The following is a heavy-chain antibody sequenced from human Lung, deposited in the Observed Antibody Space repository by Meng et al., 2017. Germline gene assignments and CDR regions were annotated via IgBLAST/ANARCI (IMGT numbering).Heavy chain of an antibody. J-gene: IGHJ4*02. CDR1: GGSFSDYS. CDR2: INHSGST. Sequence: QVQLPTGGAGLLKPSETLSLTCVVSGGSFSDYSWSWIRQPPGKGLEWIGEINHSGSTNYNPSLESRATISVDTSQNNLSLKLSSVTAADSAVYYCARGPTTMAHDFDYWGQGTLVTVSS. V-gene: IGHV4-34*01. CDR3: ARGPTTMAHDFDY. D-gene: IGHD4-11*01.